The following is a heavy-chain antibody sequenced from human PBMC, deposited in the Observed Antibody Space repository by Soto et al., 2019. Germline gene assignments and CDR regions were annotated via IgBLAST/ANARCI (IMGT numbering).Heavy chain of an antibody. CDR1: GFTFSSYS. V-gene: IGHV3-21*01. D-gene: IGHD4-17*01. Sequence: GGSLRLSCAASGFTFSSYSMNWVRQAPGKGLEWVSSISSSSSYIYYADSVKGRFTISRDNAKNSLYLQMNSLRAEDTAVYYCARDLLGGPESQTTVTNPHIYWGQGTLVTVSS. J-gene: IGHJ4*02. CDR3: ARDLLGGPESQTTVTNPHIY. CDR2: ISSSSSYI.